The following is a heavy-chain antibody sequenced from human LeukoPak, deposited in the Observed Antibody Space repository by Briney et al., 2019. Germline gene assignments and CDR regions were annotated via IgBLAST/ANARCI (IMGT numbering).Heavy chain of an antibody. D-gene: IGHD6-19*01. J-gene: IGHJ4*02. CDR3: AKGSRGWYTRGGSTLDY. Sequence: GGSLRLSCAASGFTFSSYAMSWVRQAPGKGLEGVSAISGSGGSTYYADSVKGRFTISRDNSKNTLYLQMNSLRAEDTAVYYCAKGSRGWYTRGGSTLDYWGQGTLVTVSS. CDR2: ISGSGGST. V-gene: IGHV3-23*01. CDR1: GFTFSSYA.